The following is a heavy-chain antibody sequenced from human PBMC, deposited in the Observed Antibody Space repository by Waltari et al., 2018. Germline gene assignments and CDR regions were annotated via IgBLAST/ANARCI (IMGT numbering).Heavy chain of an antibody. Sequence: QVQLQESGPGLVKPSETLSLTCPVSGGSISSYYWSWIRQPPGKGLEWIGYIYYSGSTNYNPSLKSRVTISVDTSKNQFSLKLSSVTAADTAVYYCAKDLYGGLDYWGQGTLVTVSS. CDR1: GGSISSYY. D-gene: IGHD4-17*01. V-gene: IGHV4-59*01. J-gene: IGHJ4*02. CDR2: IYYSGST. CDR3: AKDLYGGLDY.